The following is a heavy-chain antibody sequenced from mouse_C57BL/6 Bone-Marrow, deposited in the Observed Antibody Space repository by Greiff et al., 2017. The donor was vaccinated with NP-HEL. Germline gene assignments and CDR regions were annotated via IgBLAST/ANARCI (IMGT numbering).Heavy chain of an antibody. CDR3: TEGVLAWFAY. CDR1: GFTFSNYW. J-gene: IGHJ3*01. V-gene: IGHV6-3*01. Sequence: EVQLQESGGGLVQPGGSMKLSCVASGFTFSNYWMNWVRQSPEKGLEWVAQIRLKSDNYATHYAESVKGRFTISRDDSKSSVYLQMNNLRAEDTGIYYCTEGVLAWFAYWGQGTLVTVSA. CDR2: IRLKSDNYAT.